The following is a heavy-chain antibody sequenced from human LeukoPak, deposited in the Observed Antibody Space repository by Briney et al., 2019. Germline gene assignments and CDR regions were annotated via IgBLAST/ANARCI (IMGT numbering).Heavy chain of an antibody. J-gene: IGHJ3*02. D-gene: IGHD1-1*01. CDR1: GGSISSSSYY. Sequence: PSETLSLTCTVSGGSISSSSYYWGWIRQPPGKGLEWIGSIYYSGSTYYNPSLKSRVTISVDTSKNQFSLKLSSVTAADTAVYYCARHGGTTGTDAFDIWGQGTMVTVSS. V-gene: IGHV4-39*01. CDR3: ARHGGTTGTDAFDI. CDR2: IYYSGST.